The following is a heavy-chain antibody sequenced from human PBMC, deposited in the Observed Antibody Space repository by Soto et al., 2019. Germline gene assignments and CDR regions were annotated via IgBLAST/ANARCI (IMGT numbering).Heavy chain of an antibody. V-gene: IGHV4-4*02. J-gene: IGHJ5*02. CDR1: GDSITTSNW. CDR3: AKYRPAGLGTGWLDP. D-gene: IGHD3-10*01. CDR2: MYHSGST. Sequence: QVQLQESGPGLVKPSETLSLTCAVSGDSITTSNWWSWVRQSPGKGLEWIGAMYHSGSTNYNPSLKCRVTISVDKSKNQFSLKLTSMTAADTAVYYCAKYRPAGLGTGWLDPWGQGTLVTVSS.